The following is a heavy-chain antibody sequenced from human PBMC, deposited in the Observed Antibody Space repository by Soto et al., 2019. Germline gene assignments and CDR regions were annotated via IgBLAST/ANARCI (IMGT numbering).Heavy chain of an antibody. CDR3: AKPMAMVRGVKGWFDP. V-gene: IGHV4-34*01. Sequence: QVQLQQWGAGLLKPSETLSLTCAVYGGSFSGYYWSWIRQPPGKGLEWIGEINHSGSTNYNPSLKSRVTISVDTSKNQFSLKLSSVTAADTAVYYCAKPMAMVRGVKGWFDPWGQGTLVTVSS. CDR2: INHSGST. J-gene: IGHJ5*02. D-gene: IGHD3-10*01. CDR1: GGSFSGYY.